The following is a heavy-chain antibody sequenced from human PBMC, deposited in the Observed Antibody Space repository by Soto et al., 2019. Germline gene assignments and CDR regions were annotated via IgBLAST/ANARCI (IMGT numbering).Heavy chain of an antibody. CDR2: INPNSGGT. CDR1: GYTFTGYY. J-gene: IGHJ5*02. CDR3: ARDLTFRIPLDP. D-gene: IGHD2-21*01. Sequence: ASVKVSCKASGYTFTGYYIHWVRQAPGQGLEWMGWINPNSGGTNYAQKFQGWVTMTRDTSISTAYMELSRLRSDDTAVYYCARDLTFRIPLDPWGQGTLVTVSS. V-gene: IGHV1-2*04.